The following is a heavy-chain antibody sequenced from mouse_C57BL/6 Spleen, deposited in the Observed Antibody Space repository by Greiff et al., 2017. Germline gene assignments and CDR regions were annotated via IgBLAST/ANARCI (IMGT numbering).Heavy chain of an antibody. V-gene: IGHV1-69*01. CDR3: ARGCGNYWYFEV. CDR1: GYTFTSYW. Sequence: VQLQQPGAELVMPGASVKLSCKASGYTFTSYWMHWVKQRPGQGLEWIGEIDPSDSYTNYNQQFQGKSTLTVDKSSSTVYMQLSSLPSEDSAVYDCARGCGNYWYFEVWGTGTTVTVSS. D-gene: IGHD3-3*01. J-gene: IGHJ1*03. CDR2: IDPSDSYT.